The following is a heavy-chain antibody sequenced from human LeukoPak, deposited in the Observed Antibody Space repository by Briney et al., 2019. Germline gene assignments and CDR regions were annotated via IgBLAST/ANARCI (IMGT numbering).Heavy chain of an antibody. CDR1: GYSFTSYW. V-gene: IGHV5-51*01. J-gene: IGHJ4*02. CDR2: IYPGDSDT. D-gene: IGHD3-10*01. CDR3: QRPDYYGSGSYYTTGDY. Sequence: GESLKISCKGSGYSFTSYWIGWVRQMPGKGLEWMGIIYPGDSDTRYSPSFQGQVTISADKSISTAYLQWSSLKASDTAMCYCQRPDYYGSGSYYTTGDYWGQGTLVTVSS.